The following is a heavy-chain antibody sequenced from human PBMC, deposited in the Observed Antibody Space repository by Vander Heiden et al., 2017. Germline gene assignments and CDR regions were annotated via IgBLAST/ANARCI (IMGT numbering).Heavy chain of an antibody. D-gene: IGHD5-12*01. J-gene: IGHJ4*02. CDR3: AKVQYIGYDGGLWY. V-gene: IGHV3-9*01. Sequence: EVQLLESGGGLVQLGRSVRLSCAASGFTFDDYAMHWVRQAPGKGLEWVSGISWNSGSIGYADSVKGRFTISRDNAKNSLYLQMNSLRAEDTALYYCAKVQYIGYDGGLWYWGQGTLVTVSS. CDR2: ISWNSGSI. CDR1: GFTFDDYA.